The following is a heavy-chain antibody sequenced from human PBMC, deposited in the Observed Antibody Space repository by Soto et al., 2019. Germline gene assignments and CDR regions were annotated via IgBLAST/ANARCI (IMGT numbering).Heavy chain of an antibody. CDR1: GGSFRDYY. V-gene: IGHV4-34*01. J-gene: IGHJ4*02. D-gene: IGHD3-10*01. CDR2: IKHSEST. Sequence: TLSLTCAVYGGSFRDYYWSWIRQPPGKGLEWVGEIKHSESTNYNPSLKSRVTISVDTSKNRFSLRLSSVTAADTAVYYCARGRTYYYGSGSSALLYWGQGTLGTVSS. CDR3: ARGRTYYYGSGSSALLY.